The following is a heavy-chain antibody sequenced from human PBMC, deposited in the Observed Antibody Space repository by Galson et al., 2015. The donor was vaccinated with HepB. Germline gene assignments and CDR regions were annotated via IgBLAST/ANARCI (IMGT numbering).Heavy chain of an antibody. CDR1: GYTFTSYG. V-gene: IGHV1-18*01. CDR2: ISAYNGNT. J-gene: IGHJ3*02. CDR3: ARDFQPRMNWNYVAFDI. D-gene: IGHD1-7*01. Sequence: SVKVSCKASGYTFTSYGISWVRQAPGQGLEWMGWISAYNGNTNYAQKLQGRVTMTTDTSTSTAYMELRSLRSDDTAVYYCARDFQPRMNWNYVAFDIWGQGTMVTVSS.